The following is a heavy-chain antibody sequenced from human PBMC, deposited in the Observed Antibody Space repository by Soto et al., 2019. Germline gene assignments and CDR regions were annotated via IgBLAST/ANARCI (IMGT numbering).Heavy chain of an antibody. CDR1: RGSINNSY. D-gene: IGHD2-15*01. CDR2: IHYTGTT. Sequence: SETLCLTCTVSRGSINNSYWTWIRQPPGKRLEWIGYIHYTGTTNHNPSLRGRVTMSVDTSNNQFSLKLSSVTAADTAVYYCVSVAHGGLFAYWAPGNMVTVSS. V-gene: IGHV4-59*01. CDR3: VSVAHGGLFAY. J-gene: IGHJ4*02.